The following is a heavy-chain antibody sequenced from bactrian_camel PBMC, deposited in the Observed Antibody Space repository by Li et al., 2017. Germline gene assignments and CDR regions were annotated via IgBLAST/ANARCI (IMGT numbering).Heavy chain of an antibody. D-gene: IGHD1*01. CDR2: KGGNGRI. V-gene: IGHV3S55*01. CDR1: RFSFDGID. J-gene: IGHJ4*01. Sequence: HVQLVESGGGSVQAGGSLILSCTASRFSFDGIDMGWYRQAAGKECGLVSTKGGNGRIYYSDSVKGRFTISQDNRNTMVYLQMNSLQPEDTALYYCAAEGPYADKCWPLSGGGQGTQVTFS.